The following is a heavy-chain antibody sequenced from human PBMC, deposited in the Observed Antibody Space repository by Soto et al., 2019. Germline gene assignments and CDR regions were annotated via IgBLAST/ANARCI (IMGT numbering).Heavy chain of an antibody. V-gene: IGHV3-48*02. CDR1: GFKISSSS. CDR2: SSDSGSNT. CDR3: ARYYYDSSGGSCYSGGRYHYYYGMDV. D-gene: IGHD2-15*01. J-gene: IGHJ6*02. Sequence: PGGSLRLSCAAFGFKISSSSMNWVRQAPGRGLEWVAYSSDSGSNTLYADSVKGRFTVSRDTAKNSLYLQMSGLRDEDRAVYYCARYYYDSSGGSCYSGGRYHYYYGMDVWGQGTTVTVSS.